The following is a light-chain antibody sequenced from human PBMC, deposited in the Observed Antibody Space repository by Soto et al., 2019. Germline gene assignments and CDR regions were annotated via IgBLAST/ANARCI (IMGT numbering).Light chain of an antibody. CDR2: EVT. V-gene: IGLV2-14*01. Sequence: QSALTQPASVSGSPGQSITISCTGTSRDVGGYNSVSWYQQHPGKAPKLMIYEVTNRPSGVPDRFSGSKSGISASLAIPGLQAEDEADYYCQSYESSSLSGYVFGSGTKVTVL. J-gene: IGLJ1*01. CDR3: QSYESSSLSGYV. CDR1: SRDVGGYNS.